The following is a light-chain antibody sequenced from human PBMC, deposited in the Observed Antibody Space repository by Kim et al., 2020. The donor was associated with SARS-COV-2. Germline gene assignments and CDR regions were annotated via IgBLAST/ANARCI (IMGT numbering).Light chain of an antibody. CDR3: QQYGNSPLT. CDR1: QSVSSSN. V-gene: IGKV3-20*01. J-gene: IGKJ4*01. CDR2: GAS. Sequence: EIVLTQSPGTLSLSPGERATLSCRASQSVSSSNLAWYQQKPGQPPRLLIYGASSRATGIPGRFSGSGSGTDFTLTISRREPEDFAVYYCQQYGNSPLTFGGGTKVDIK.